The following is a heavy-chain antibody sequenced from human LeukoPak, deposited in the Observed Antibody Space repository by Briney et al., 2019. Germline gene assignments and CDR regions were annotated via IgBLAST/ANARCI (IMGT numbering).Heavy chain of an antibody. Sequence: SSETLSLTCAVYGGSFSGYYWSWIRQPPGKGLEWIGEINHSGSTNYNPSLKSRVTISVDTSKNQFSLKLSSVTAADTAVYYCARDLVGATGHWGQGTLVTVSS. CDR1: GGSFSGYY. J-gene: IGHJ4*02. CDR2: INHSGST. CDR3: ARDLVGATGH. V-gene: IGHV4-34*01. D-gene: IGHD1-26*01.